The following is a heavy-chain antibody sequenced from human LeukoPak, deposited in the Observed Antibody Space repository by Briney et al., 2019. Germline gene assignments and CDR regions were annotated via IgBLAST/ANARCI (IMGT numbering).Heavy chain of an antibody. Sequence: PGGSLRLSCAASGFTFSNYWMHWVRQAPGKGLVWVSRISNDASATFYADSVKGRFTFSRDNAKNTLFLQMNSLRAEDTGVYYCARGWQSALDIWGQGTMVSVSS. CDR1: GFTFSNYW. V-gene: IGHV3-74*01. J-gene: IGHJ3*02. CDR3: ARGWQSALDI. CDR2: ISNDASAT. D-gene: IGHD5-24*01.